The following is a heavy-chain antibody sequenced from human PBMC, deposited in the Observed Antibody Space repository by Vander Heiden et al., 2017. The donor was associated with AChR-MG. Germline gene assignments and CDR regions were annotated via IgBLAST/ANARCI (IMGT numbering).Heavy chain of an antibody. Sequence: QVQLVESGGGVVQPGGSLRLSCAASGFTFSNYGMHWVRQAPGKGLEWVALIWYDGSSRYYADSVKGRFTISRDNSKNTLYLQMNSLRVEDTAVYFCATFFDFWRGYNLGDYLEYWGQGTLVTVSS. J-gene: IGHJ4*02. V-gene: IGHV3-30*02. CDR1: GFTFSNYG. CDR3: ATFFDFWRGYNLGDYLEY. D-gene: IGHD3-3*01. CDR2: IWYDGSSR.